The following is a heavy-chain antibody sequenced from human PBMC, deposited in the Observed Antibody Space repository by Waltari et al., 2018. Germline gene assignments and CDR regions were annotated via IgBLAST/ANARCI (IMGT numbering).Heavy chain of an antibody. V-gene: IGHV3-30-3*01. CDR3: ASVAAADFDY. CDR1: GFTFRNYA. Sequence: QVQLVESGGGVVQPGKALRLSCAASGFTFRNYAMPWVRPAPGKWLEWVTVISSDGTYKSYADPVKGRFTISRDNFKNTLFLQMNSLTTEDTALYYCASVAAADFDYWGQGTLVTVSS. D-gene: IGHD6-13*01. J-gene: IGHJ4*02. CDR2: ISSDGTYK.